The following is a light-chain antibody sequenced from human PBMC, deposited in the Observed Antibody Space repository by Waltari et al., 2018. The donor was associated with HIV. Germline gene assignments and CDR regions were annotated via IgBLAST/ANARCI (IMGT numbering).Light chain of an antibody. Sequence: QSALTQPASVSGSPGQSITISCPGTSSDVGGYNYVSWYQQHPDRAPKLMIYEVSNRPSGVSNRFSGSKSGNTASLTISGLQAEDEADYYCTSYTSSSPCVFGTGTKVTVL. CDR3: TSYTSSSPCV. CDR2: EVS. V-gene: IGLV2-14*01. J-gene: IGLJ1*01. CDR1: SSDVGGYNY.